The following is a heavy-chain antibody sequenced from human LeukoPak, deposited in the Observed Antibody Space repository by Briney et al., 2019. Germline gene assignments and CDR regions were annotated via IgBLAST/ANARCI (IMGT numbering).Heavy chain of an antibody. CDR3: ARGMRVWRIAAAGTARGVAFDI. J-gene: IGHJ3*02. D-gene: IGHD6-13*01. CDR2: IYHSGST. V-gene: IGHV4-30-2*01. CDR1: GGSISSGGYY. Sequence: PSETLSLTCTVSGGSISSGGYYWNWIRQPPGKGLEWIGYIYHSGSTYYNPSLKSRVTISVDRSKNQFSLKLSSVTAADTAVYYYARGMRVWRIAAAGTARGVAFDIWGQGTMVTVSS.